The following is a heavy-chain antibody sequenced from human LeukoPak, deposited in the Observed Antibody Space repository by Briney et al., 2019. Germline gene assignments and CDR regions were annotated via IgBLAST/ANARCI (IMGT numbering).Heavy chain of an antibody. V-gene: IGHV3-30*04. CDR2: ISYDGSNK. CDR1: GFTFSSYA. J-gene: IGHJ4*02. D-gene: IGHD3-22*01. Sequence: PGGSLRLSCAASGFTFSSYAMHWVRQAPGKGLEWVAVISYDGSNKYYADSVKGRFTISRDNSKNTLYLQMNSLRAEDTAVYYCAREDWYYYDSSGYPYYFDYWGQGTLVTVSS. CDR3: AREDWYYYDSSGYPYYFDY.